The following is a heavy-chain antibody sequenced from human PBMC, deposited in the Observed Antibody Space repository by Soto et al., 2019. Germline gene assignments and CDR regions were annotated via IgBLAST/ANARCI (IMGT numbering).Heavy chain of an antibody. CDR1: GFSLNTRDVG. J-gene: IGHJ4*02. CDR2: VYWDDDK. V-gene: IGHV2-5*02. CDR3: SHCRGGVASF. Sequence: QITLNESGPALVKPTQNLTLTCTFSGFSLNTRDVGVGWIRQPPGKALEWLGVVYWDDDKTYSPSLKSRLTITKDPPTDPVVLRMTKMDPVDTATYYCSHCRGGVASFWCQGTLITVSS. D-gene: IGHD3-16*01.